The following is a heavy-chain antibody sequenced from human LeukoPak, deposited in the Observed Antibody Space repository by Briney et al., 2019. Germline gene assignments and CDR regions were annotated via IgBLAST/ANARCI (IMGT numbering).Heavy chain of an antibody. D-gene: IGHD2-15*01. J-gene: IGHJ4*02. CDR1: GGSISGYY. Sequence: SETLSLTRTVSGGSISGYYWSWIRPPPGKGLGWSGYIYYSGNTNYNPSLKSRVTISVDTSKSQVSLKLSSVTAADTAVYYCARERPKHSCLDYWGQGTLVTVSS. CDR2: IYYSGNT. CDR3: ARERPKHSCLDY. V-gene: IGHV4-59*01.